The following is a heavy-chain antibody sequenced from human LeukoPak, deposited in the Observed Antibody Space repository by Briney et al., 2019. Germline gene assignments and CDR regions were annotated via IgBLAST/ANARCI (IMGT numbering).Heavy chain of an antibody. V-gene: IGHV3-21*01. J-gene: IGHJ4*02. CDR2: ISSSSSYI. CDR1: GFTFSSYS. Sequence: GGSLRLSCAASGFTFSSYSMNWVRQAPGKGLEWVSSISSSSSYIYYADSVKGRFTISRDNAKNSLFLQMNSLRAEDTAVYYCARDRRIAAAGTLGVWGQGTLVTVSS. D-gene: IGHD6-13*01. CDR3: ARDRRIAAAGTLGV.